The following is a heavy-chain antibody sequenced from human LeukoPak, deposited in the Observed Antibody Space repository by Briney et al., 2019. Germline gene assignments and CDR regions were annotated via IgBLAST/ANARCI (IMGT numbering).Heavy chain of an antibody. V-gene: IGHV3-30*18. J-gene: IGHJ3*02. CDR2: ISYDGSNK. CDR3: AKGLYDILTGGAFDI. CDR1: GVTFSSYG. D-gene: IGHD3-9*01. Sequence: SCKASGVTFSSYGMQWVRQAPGKGLEWVAVISYDGSNKYHADSVKGRFTISRDNSKNTLYLQMNSLRAEDTAVYYCAKGLYDILTGGAFDIWGQGAMVTVPS.